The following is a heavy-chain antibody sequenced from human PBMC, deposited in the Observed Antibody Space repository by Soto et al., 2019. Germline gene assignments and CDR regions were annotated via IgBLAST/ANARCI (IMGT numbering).Heavy chain of an antibody. D-gene: IGHD3-10*01. V-gene: IGHV4-39*01. CDR1: GGSISSSSYY. CDR2: IYYSGST. J-gene: IGHJ4*02. Sequence: SETLSLTCTVSGGSISSSSYYWGWIRQPPGKGLEWIGSIYYSGSTYYNPSLKSRVTISVDTSKNQFSLKLSSVTAADTAVYYCARRGSGSYSDYWGQGTLITVSS. CDR3: ARRGSGSYSDY.